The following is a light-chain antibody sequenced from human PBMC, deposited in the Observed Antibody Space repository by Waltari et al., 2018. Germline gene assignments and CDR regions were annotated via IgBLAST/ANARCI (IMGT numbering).Light chain of an antibody. V-gene: IGKV3-15*01. CDR2: GAS. CDR3: QQYNNSPIT. Sequence: EIVMTQSPATRSVSPGDRATLSCRASQSVSSNLAWYQQKPGQAPRLLSYGASTRATGIPARFSGSGSGTEFTLTISSLQSEDFAVYYCQQYNNSPITFGQGTRLEIK. J-gene: IGKJ5*01. CDR1: QSVSSN.